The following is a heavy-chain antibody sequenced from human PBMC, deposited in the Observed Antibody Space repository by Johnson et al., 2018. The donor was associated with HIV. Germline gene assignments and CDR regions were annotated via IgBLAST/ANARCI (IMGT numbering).Heavy chain of an antibody. CDR1: GFTFSSYG. CDR3: AKWSIVGATFSDAFDI. J-gene: IGHJ3*02. V-gene: IGHV3-33*06. CDR2: IWYDGSNK. D-gene: IGHD1-26*01. Sequence: QVQLVESGGGVVQPGRSLRLSCAASGFTFSSYGMNWVRQALGKGLEWVAVIWYDGSNKYYADSVRGRFTISRDNSKNTLYLQMNSLRAEDTAVYYCAKWSIVGATFSDAFDIWGQGTMVTVSS.